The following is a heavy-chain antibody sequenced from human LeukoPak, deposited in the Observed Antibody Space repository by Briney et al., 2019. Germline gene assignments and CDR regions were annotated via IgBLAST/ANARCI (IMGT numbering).Heavy chain of an antibody. Sequence: PGGSLRLSCAASGFTVSSNYMSWVRQAPGKGLEWVSVIYSGGSTYYAHSVKGRFTISRDNSKNTLYLQMNSLRAEDTAVYYCARAGSSSYYYYYGMDVWGQGTTVTVSS. CDR2: IYSGGST. J-gene: IGHJ6*02. D-gene: IGHD6-13*01. V-gene: IGHV3-66*01. CDR3: ARAGSSSYYYYYGMDV. CDR1: GFTVSSNY.